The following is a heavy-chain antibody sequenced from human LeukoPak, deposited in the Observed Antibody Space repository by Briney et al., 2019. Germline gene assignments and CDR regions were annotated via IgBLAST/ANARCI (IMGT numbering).Heavy chain of an antibody. D-gene: IGHD2-8*01. CDR2: IYYSGST. CDR3: ARDLYAGVPNY. V-gene: IGHV4-59*01. CDR1: GGPMSRYY. Sequence: SETLSLTCTVSGGPMSRYYWSWIRQPPGKGLEWIGYIYYSGSTNYNPSLKSRVTISVDTSKNQFSLKLSSVTAADTAVYYCARDLYAGVPNYWGQGTLVTVSS. J-gene: IGHJ4*02.